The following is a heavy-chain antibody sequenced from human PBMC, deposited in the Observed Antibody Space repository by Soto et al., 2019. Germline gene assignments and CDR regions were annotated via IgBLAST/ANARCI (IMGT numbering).Heavy chain of an antibody. CDR1: GYTFTRYD. Sequence: VQLVQSGAEVKKPWASVKVSCKASGYTFTRYDINWVRQATGQGLEWMGWMNPNSGNTGYAQKFQGRVTMTRNTSISTAYMDLSSLRSDYTAVYYCARSSSGWYYFDYWCQGTLVSVSS. J-gene: IGHJ4*02. D-gene: IGHD6-19*01. V-gene: IGHV1-8*01. CDR3: ARSSSGWYYFDY. CDR2: MNPNSGNT.